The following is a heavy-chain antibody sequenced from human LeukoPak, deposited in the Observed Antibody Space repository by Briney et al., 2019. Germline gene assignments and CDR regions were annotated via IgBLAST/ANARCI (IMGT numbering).Heavy chain of an antibody. Sequence: MPGGSLRISCAASRFTFSSYSMNWVRQAPGKGLEWVSTISSSSGYIYYADSVKGRFTISRDNAKNSLYLQMNSLRAEDTAVYYCAKDFVVVPGNVNYFDYWGQGTLVTVSS. CDR1: RFTFSSYS. D-gene: IGHD2-21*02. V-gene: IGHV3-21*04. CDR3: AKDFVVVPGNVNYFDY. J-gene: IGHJ4*02. CDR2: ISSSSGYI.